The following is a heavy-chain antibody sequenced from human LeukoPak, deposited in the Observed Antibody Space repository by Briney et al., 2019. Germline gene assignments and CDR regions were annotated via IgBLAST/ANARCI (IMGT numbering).Heavy chain of an antibody. CDR2: LYSGSST. Sequence: PGGSLRLSCAASGFTVSTNYMNWVRQAPGKGLEWVSILYSGSSTYYADSVEGRFTISRDNSKNTLYLQMNSLRAEDSAVYYCAKSSRIGVGAIAPSDYWGQGTLVTVSS. CDR1: GFTVSTNY. J-gene: IGHJ4*02. CDR3: AKSSRIGVGAIAPSDY. V-gene: IGHV3-53*01. D-gene: IGHD1-26*01.